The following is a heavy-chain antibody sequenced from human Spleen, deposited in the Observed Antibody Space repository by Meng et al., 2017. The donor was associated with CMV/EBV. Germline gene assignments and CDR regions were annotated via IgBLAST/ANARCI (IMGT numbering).Heavy chain of an antibody. CDR2: ISAYNGNT. V-gene: IGHV1-18*01. J-gene: IGHJ4*02. Sequence: ASVKVSCKASGYTFTSYGISWVRQAPGQGLEWMGWISAYNGNTNYAQKLQGRVTMTTDTSTSTAYMELRSLRSDDTAVYYCARSMSSNYYGSGRLNFWGQGTLVTVSS. CDR3: ARSMSSNYYGSGRLNF. CDR1: GYTFTSYG. D-gene: IGHD3-10*01.